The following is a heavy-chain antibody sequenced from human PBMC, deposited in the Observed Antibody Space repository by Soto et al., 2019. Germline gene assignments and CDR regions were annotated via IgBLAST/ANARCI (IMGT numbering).Heavy chain of an antibody. V-gene: IGHV3-53*01. J-gene: IGHJ4*02. Sequence: VQLVESGGTLVQPGGSLRLSCTASGFSVTSNYMTWVRQAPGKGLECVSVISAGGNTYYADSVKGRFTISSDNSKNTLFLQMNNLRAEDTAVYYCARVTTFYDILTSSYALNYFDYWGQGTRVTVSS. D-gene: IGHD3-9*01. CDR3: ARVTTFYDILTSSYALNYFDY. CDR2: ISAGGNT. CDR1: GFSVTSNY.